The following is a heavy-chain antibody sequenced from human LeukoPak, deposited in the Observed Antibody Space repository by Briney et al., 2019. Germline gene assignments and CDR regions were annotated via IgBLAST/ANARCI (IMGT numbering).Heavy chain of an antibody. CDR2: IYYSGST. V-gene: IGHV4-39*07. Sequence: SETLSLTCTVSGGSISRSSYYWGWIRQPPGNGLEWIGSIYYSGSTNYNPSLKSRVTISVDTSKNQFSLKLSSVTAADTAVYYCARDAYYYDSSGYYYNWFDPWGQGTLVTVSS. CDR1: GGSISRSSYY. CDR3: ARDAYYYDSSGYYYNWFDP. J-gene: IGHJ5*02. D-gene: IGHD3-22*01.